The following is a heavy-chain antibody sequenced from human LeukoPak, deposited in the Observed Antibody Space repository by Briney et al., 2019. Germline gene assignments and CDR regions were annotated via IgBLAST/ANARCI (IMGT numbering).Heavy chain of an antibody. Sequence: GGSLRLSCAASGFTFSSYGMHWVRQAPGKGLEWVANIKQDGSEKNYVDSVKGRFTISRDNAKNSLYLQMNSLRAEDTAVYYCATHELKDAFDIWGQGTMVTVSS. D-gene: IGHD3-10*01. CDR2: IKQDGSEK. J-gene: IGHJ3*02. V-gene: IGHV3-7*01. CDR1: GFTFSSYG. CDR3: ATHELKDAFDI.